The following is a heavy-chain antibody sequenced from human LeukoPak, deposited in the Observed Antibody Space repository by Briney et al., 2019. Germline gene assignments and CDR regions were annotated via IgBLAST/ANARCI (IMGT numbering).Heavy chain of an antibody. D-gene: IGHD6-13*01. V-gene: IGHV6-1*01. CDR3: AREQGIAKYYYYGMDV. J-gene: IGHJ6*02. CDR1: GDSVSSNSAA. Sequence: SQTLSLTCAISGDSVSSNSAAWNWIRQSPPRGLEWLGRTYYRSKWYNDYAVSVKSRITINPDTSKNQFSLQLNSVTPEDTAVYYCAREQGIAKYYYYGMDVWGQGTTVTVSS. CDR2: TYYRSKWYN.